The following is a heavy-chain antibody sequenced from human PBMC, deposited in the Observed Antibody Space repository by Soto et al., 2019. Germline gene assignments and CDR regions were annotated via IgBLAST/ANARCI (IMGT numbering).Heavy chain of an antibody. J-gene: IGHJ6*02. CDR2: ISSSSSTI. V-gene: IGHV3-48*02. CDR1: GFTFNSYS. Sequence: GGSLRLSCAASGFTFNSYSMNWVRQAPGKGLEWVSYISSSSSTIYYADSVKGRFTISRDNAKNSLYLQMNSLRDEDTAVYYCARDLYCSSTSCPDYYYYGMDVWGQGTTVTVSS. D-gene: IGHD2-2*01. CDR3: ARDLYCSSTSCPDYYYYGMDV.